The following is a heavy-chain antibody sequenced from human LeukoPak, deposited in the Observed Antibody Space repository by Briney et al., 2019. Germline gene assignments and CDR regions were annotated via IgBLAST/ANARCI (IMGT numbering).Heavy chain of an antibody. J-gene: IGHJ4*02. CDR2: IYSGGST. CDR1: GFTFSNAW. V-gene: IGHV3-53*01. Sequence: GGSLRLSCAASGFTFSNAWMSWVRQAPGKGLEWVSVIYSGGSTYYADSVKGRFTISRDNSKNTLYLEMNSLRVEDTAVYYCARDPWGGNSGYTGFDYWGQGTLVTVSS. CDR3: ARDPWGGNSGYTGFDY. D-gene: IGHD3-22*01.